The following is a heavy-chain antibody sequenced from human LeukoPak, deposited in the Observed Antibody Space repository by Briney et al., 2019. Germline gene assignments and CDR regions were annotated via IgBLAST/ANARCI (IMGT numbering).Heavy chain of an antibody. V-gene: IGHV3-74*01. D-gene: IGHD6-13*01. CDR2: INSDGSRI. CDR1: GFTFRSYW. J-gene: IGHJ4*02. CDR3: ARARIAAPLLDY. Sequence: GGSLRLSCAASGFTFRSYWMHWVRQAPGKGLVWVSRINSDGSRISYADSVKGRFTISRDNAKNSLYLQMNSLRVEDTAVYFCARARIAAPLLDYWGQGSLVTVSS.